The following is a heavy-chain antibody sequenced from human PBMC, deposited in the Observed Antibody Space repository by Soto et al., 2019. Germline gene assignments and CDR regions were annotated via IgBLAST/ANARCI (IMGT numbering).Heavy chain of an antibody. J-gene: IGHJ6*02. V-gene: IGHV3-23*01. CDR2: ISGSGGST. CDR1: GLPFSSNA. Sequence: EVQLLESGGGLVQPGGSLRLSCAASGLPFSSNAISWVRQAQGKGLGWVSAISGSGGSTYYADSVKGRFTISRDNSKNTLYLQMNSLRAEDTAVYYCAKAPAAGFLYYYYGMDVWGQGTTVTVSS. D-gene: IGHD6-13*01. CDR3: AKAPAAGFLYYYYGMDV.